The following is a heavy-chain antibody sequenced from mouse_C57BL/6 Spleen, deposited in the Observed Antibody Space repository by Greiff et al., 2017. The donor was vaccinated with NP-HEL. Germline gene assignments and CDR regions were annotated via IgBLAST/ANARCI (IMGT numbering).Heavy chain of an antibody. CDR2: INPGSGGT. Sequence: VQLQQSGAELVRPGTSVKVSCKASGYAFTNYLIEWVKQRPGQGLEWIGVINPGSGGTNYNEKFKGKATLTADKSSSTAYMQLSSLTSEDSAVYFCARDGDYYGSSYGYFDVWGTGTTVTVSS. CDR1: GYAFTNYL. V-gene: IGHV1-54*01. CDR3: ARDGDYYGSSYGYFDV. D-gene: IGHD1-1*01. J-gene: IGHJ1*03.